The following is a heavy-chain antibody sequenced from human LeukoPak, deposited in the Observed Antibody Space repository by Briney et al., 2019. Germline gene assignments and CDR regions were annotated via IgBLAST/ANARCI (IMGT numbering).Heavy chain of an antibody. J-gene: IGHJ3*02. Sequence: SETLSLTCTVSGGSISGCYWIWIRQSPGKGLVWIVYIYYSGSTNYNPSLKSLVTISLDMSKSQFSLKLSSVTAADPALYYCASHSTYYYDSSGYPRDAFDIWGQGTMVTVSS. V-gene: IGHV4-59*08. CDR1: GGSISGCY. CDR3: ASHSTYYYDSSGYPRDAFDI. D-gene: IGHD3-22*01. CDR2: IYYSGST.